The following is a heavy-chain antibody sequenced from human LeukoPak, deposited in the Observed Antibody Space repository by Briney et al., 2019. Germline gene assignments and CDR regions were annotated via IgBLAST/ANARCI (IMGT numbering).Heavy chain of an antibody. CDR1: GYTFTSYY. CDR2: INPSGGST. V-gene: IGHV1-46*01. Sequence: ASVKVSCKASGYTFTSYYMHWLRQAPGQGLEWMGIINPSGGSTSYAQKFQGRVTMTRDTSTSTVYMELSSLRPEDTAVYYCARDPGRFGYSYGHRAFDIWGQGTMVTVSS. J-gene: IGHJ3*02. CDR3: ARDPGRFGYSYGHRAFDI. D-gene: IGHD5-18*01.